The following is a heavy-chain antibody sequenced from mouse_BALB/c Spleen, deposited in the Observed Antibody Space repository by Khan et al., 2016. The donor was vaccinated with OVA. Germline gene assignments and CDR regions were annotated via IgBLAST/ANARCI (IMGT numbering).Heavy chain of an antibody. V-gene: IGHV2-9*02. CDR2: IWAGGST. CDR1: GFSLTNYG. J-gene: IGHJ3*01. CDR3: DRPYYCSAWFAY. D-gene: IGHD1-1*01. Sequence: QVQLKQSGPGLVAPSQSLSITCTVSGFSLTNYGVHWVRQPPREGLEWLGVIWAGGSTNYNSALMSRLSISKDNSKSQVFLKMNSLQTNDTAMYYCDRPYYCSAWFAYWGQGTLVTVSA.